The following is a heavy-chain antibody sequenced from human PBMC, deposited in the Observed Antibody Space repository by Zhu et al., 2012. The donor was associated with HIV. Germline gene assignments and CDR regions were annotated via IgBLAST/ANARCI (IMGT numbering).Heavy chain of an antibody. CDR2: FYYNGVT. V-gene: IGHV4-39*02. CDR3: ARGLFTAYRRSDAFDI. CDR1: GDSIANSDFY. J-gene: IGHJ3*02. D-gene: IGHD3-16*01. Sequence: QVQLQESGPGLLQPSETLSLICNVSGDSIANSDFYWGWVRQPPGKGLEWIGSFYYNGVTYYNPSLKSRVTIPLDTSKNQFSLNLNSVTAADTAIYYCARGLFTAYRRSDAFDIRGPGTMVTVSS.